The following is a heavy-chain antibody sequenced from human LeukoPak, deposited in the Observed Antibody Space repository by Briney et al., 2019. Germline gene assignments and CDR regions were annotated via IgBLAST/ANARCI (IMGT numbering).Heavy chain of an antibody. CDR2: ISYDGSNK. Sequence: GGSLRLSCAASGFTFSSYGMHWVRQAPGKGLEWVAVISYDGSNKYYADSVKGRFTISRDNAKNSLYLQMHSLRAEDTAVYYCARVGHDTSLEIDYWGQGTLVTVSS. CDR1: GFTFSSYG. CDR3: ARVGHDTSLEIDY. J-gene: IGHJ4*02. D-gene: IGHD1-1*01. V-gene: IGHV3-30*03.